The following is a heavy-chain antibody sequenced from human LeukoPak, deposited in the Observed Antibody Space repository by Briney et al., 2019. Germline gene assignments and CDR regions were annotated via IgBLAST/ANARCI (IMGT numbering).Heavy chain of an antibody. CDR2: IIPIFATA. V-gene: IGHV1-69*05. J-gene: IGHJ3*02. CDR1: GGTFSSYA. Sequence: SVKVSCKASGGTFSSYAISWVRQAPGQGLEWMGRIIPIFATANYAQKFQGRVTITTDESTSTAYMELSSLRSEDTAVYYCARDGYGGTDAFDIWGQGTMVTVSS. CDR3: ARDGYGGTDAFDI. D-gene: IGHD4-23*01.